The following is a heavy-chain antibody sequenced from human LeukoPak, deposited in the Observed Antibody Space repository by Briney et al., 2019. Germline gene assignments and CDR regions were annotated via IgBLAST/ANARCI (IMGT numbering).Heavy chain of an antibody. CDR3: ARDSRTYYYDSSGYYYDY. J-gene: IGHJ4*02. CDR1: GFTFSSYW. D-gene: IGHD3-22*01. V-gene: IGHV3-7*01. CDR2: IKQDGSEK. Sequence: GGSLRLSCAASGFTFSSYWMSWVRQAPGKGLEWVANIKQDGSEKYYVDSVKGRFTISRDNAKNSLYLQMNSLRAEDTAVYYCARDSRTYYYDSSGYYYDYWGQGTLVTVSS.